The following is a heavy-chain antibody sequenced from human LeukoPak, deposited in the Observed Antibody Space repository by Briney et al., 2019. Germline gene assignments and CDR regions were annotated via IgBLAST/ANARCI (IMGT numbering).Heavy chain of an antibody. CDR2: IYQTGNT. J-gene: IGHJ4*02. CDR1: GGSISSYY. D-gene: IGHD2-21*01. CDR3: ARHEFASPFDS. Sequence: SETLSLTCTVSGGSISSYYWSWIRQPAGKGLEWITYIYQTGNTDYNPSLKSRVTISLDTSKNQFSLQLSSVTAADTAVYYCARHEFASPFDSWGQGTLVTVSS. V-gene: IGHV4-59*08.